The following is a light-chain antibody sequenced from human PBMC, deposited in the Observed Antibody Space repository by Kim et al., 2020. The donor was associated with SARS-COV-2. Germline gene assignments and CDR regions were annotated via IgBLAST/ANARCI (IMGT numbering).Light chain of an antibody. J-gene: IGKJ4*01. CDR1: QSISSW. Sequence: ASVGDRVTITCRASQSISSWLAWYQQKPGKAPKLLIYKASSLESGVPSRFSGSGSGTEFTLTISSLQPDDFATYYCQQYNSYSLTFGGGTKVHIK. CDR2: KAS. V-gene: IGKV1-5*03. CDR3: QQYNSYSLT.